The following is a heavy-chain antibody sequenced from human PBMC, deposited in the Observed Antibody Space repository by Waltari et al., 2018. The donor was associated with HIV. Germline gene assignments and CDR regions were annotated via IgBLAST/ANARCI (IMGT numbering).Heavy chain of an antibody. V-gene: IGHV4-39*01. J-gene: IGHJ4*02. CDR3: ARHRDTLIVGSPLDY. Sequence: QLQLQESGPGLVKPSETLSLTCNVAGGSISRSSLHWGCIRQPPGKGLQWIGTIYYSGRTYYNPSRESRVTISVDTSKNQFSLKLSSVTAADTAVYYCARHRDTLIVGSPLDYWGQGTLVTVSS. CDR2: IYYSGRT. D-gene: IGHD3-22*01. CDR1: GGSISRSSLH.